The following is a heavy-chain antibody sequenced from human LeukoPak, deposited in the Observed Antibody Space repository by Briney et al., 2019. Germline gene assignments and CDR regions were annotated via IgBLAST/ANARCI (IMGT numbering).Heavy chain of an antibody. Sequence: ASVKVSCKASGYTFTSYDINWVRHATGQGLEWMGWVNPNSGNTGYAQKFQGRVTITRNTSISTAYMELSSLRSEDTAVYYCARGQTWGVPYYFDYWGQGTLVTVSS. V-gene: IGHV1-8*03. D-gene: IGHD3-16*01. CDR2: VNPNSGNT. CDR1: GYTFTSYD. J-gene: IGHJ4*02. CDR3: ARGQTWGVPYYFDY.